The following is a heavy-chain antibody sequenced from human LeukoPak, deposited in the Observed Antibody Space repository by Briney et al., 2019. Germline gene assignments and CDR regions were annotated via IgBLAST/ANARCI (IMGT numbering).Heavy chain of an antibody. V-gene: IGHV3-30*02. CDR3: ARARSSYGYGDAFDI. CDR1: GFIFSNYA. J-gene: IGHJ3*02. CDR2: IRYDGNNK. Sequence: PGGSLRLSCAASGFIFSNYAMHWVRQAPGKGLEWVAFIRYDGNNKYNADSVKGRFTISRDNSKNTLYLQMNSLRAEDTAVYYCARARSSYGYGDAFDIWGQGTMVTVSS. D-gene: IGHD5-18*01.